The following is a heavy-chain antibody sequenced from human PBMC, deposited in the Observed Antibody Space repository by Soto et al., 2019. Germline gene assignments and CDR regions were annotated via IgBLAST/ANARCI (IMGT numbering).Heavy chain of an antibody. Sequence: QVQLVESGGGVVKPGGSLRLYCAASGFTFSDHYMSWIRQVPGKGLEWVSYISNSGYTIYYGDSVRGRFTISRDNAKNSLYLQMNSLRAEDTAVYYCARGHYALDVWGQGTTVTVSS. CDR2: ISNSGYTI. J-gene: IGHJ6*02. CDR1: GFTFSDHY. V-gene: IGHV3-11*01. CDR3: ARGHYALDV.